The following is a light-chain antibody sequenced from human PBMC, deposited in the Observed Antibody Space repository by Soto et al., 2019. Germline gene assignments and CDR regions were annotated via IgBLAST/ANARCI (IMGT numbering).Light chain of an antibody. Sequence: ETVLTQSPATLSLSPGERATLSCRASQSVSRFLAWYQQKPGQAPRLLIYDASNRATGIPARFSGSGSGTDFTLTISSLEPEDFATYYCQQYNSYSVYTFGQGTKLEIK. CDR1: QSVSRF. CDR3: QQYNSYSVYT. V-gene: IGKV3-11*01. CDR2: DAS. J-gene: IGKJ2*01.